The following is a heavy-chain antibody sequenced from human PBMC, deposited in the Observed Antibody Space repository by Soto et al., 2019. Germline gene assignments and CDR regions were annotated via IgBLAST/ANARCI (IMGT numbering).Heavy chain of an antibody. V-gene: IGHV5-10-1*01. CDR2: IDPRDSYV. Sequence: PGESLKISCTGFGYTFTTFWISWERQMPGKGLEWMGRIDPRDSYVNYSPSFQGHVTISPDKSISTAYLQWGSLKASDTAMYYCARLYCTTSTCDSGFDPWGQGTLVTVSS. D-gene: IGHD2-2*01. J-gene: IGHJ5*02. CDR3: ARLYCTTSTCDSGFDP. CDR1: GYTFTTFW.